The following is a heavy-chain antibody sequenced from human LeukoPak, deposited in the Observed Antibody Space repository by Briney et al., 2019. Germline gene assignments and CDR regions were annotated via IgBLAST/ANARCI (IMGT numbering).Heavy chain of an antibody. CDR1: GFTFTRFW. Sequence: PGGSLRLSCAASGFTFTRFWPTWVRQSPGKGLEWVANINPDGTKTTYVDSVEGRFAISRDNAKNSVFLLMTSLRAEDTAMYYCATAPASVDSSWGQGTLVAVSS. J-gene: IGHJ5*02. CDR3: ATAPASVDSS. V-gene: IGHV3-7*01. D-gene: IGHD3-3*01. CDR2: INPDGTKT.